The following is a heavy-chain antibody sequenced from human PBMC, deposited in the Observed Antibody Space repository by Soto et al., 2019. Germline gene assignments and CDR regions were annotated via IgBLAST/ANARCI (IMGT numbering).Heavy chain of an antibody. CDR3: ASGLQLWLRRINNGYSG. D-gene: IGHD5-12*01. CDR2: IIPMFGTA. V-gene: IGHV1-69*12. J-gene: IGHJ4*02. CDR1: GGTFSTYA. Sequence: QVQLVQSGAEVKKPESSVKVSCKAPGGTFSTYAISWVRQAPGQGLEWMGGIIPMFGTANYAQRFQDRVTITADESSNTVSMELSSLISEDTAVYFCASGLQLWLRRINNGYSGWGQGSLVTVSS.